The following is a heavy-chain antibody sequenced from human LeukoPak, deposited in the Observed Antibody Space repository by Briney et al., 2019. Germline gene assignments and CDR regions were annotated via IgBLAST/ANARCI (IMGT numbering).Heavy chain of an antibody. CDR1: GSTFSSYG. CDR3: ARDRVRSSGPQDFDY. D-gene: IGHD6-19*01. V-gene: IGHV3-30*02. CDR2: IRYDGSNK. Sequence: TGGSLRLSCAASGSTFSSYGMHWVRQAPGKGLEWVAFIRYDGSNKYYADSVKGRFTISRDNSKNTLYLQMNSLRAEDTAVYYCARDRVRSSGPQDFDYWGQGTLVSVSS. J-gene: IGHJ4*02.